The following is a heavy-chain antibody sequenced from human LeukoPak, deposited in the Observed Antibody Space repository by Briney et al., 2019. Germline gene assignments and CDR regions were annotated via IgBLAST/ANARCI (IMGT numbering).Heavy chain of an antibody. D-gene: IGHD6-13*01. CDR1: GFTFSSYW. Sequence: GGSLRLSCEVSGFTFSSYWMNWVRQAPGKGLEWVANIKQDGSEKYYVDAVKARFTISRDNAKNSLYLQMNSLRAEDTAVYYCAIIPRAAAGPSARSPFLYWGQGTLVTVSS. CDR2: IKQDGSEK. CDR3: AIIPRAAAGPSARSPFLY. V-gene: IGHV3-7*01. J-gene: IGHJ4*02.